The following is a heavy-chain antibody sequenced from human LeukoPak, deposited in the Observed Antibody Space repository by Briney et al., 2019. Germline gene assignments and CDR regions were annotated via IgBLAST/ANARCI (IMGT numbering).Heavy chain of an antibody. V-gene: IGHV3-74*01. CDR3: AREGGYYVGYAFDI. D-gene: IGHD3-22*01. J-gene: IGHJ3*02. Sequence: GGSLRLSCAASGFTFSSYWMHWVRQAPGKGLVWVSRINSDGSSTSYADSVKGRFTISRDNAKNTLYLQMNSLRAEDTAVYYCAREGGYYVGYAFDIWGQGTMVTVSS. CDR1: GFTFSSYW. CDR2: INSDGSST.